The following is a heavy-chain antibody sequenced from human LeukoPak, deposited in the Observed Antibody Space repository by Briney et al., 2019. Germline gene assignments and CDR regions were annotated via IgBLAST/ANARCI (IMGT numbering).Heavy chain of an antibody. CDR3: AKGFRGYYDILTGYRRGSLDAFDI. V-gene: IGHV3-48*01. Sequence: PGGSLRLSCAASGFTVSSNYMSWVRQAPGKGLEWVSYISSSSSTIYYADSVKGRFTISRDNSKNTLYLQMNSLRAEDTAVYYCAKGFRGYYDILTGYRRGSLDAFDIWGQGTMVTVSS. J-gene: IGHJ3*02. CDR2: ISSSSSTI. D-gene: IGHD3-9*01. CDR1: GFTVSSNY.